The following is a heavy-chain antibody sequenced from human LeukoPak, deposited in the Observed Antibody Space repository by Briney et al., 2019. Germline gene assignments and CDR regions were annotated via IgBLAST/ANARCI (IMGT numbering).Heavy chain of an antibody. D-gene: IGHD2-2*01. CDR1: GFTFSGYV. J-gene: IGHJ4*02. CDR2: ISGSGDST. Sequence: GGSLRLSCAASGFTFSGYVMSWVRRAPGKGLEWVSDISGSGDSTYYADSVKGRFTTSRDNSKNTLYLQMNSLRAEDTAVYYCARDGWYCSSTSCSGLDYWGQGTLVTVSS. CDR3: ARDGWYCSSTSCSGLDY. V-gene: IGHV3-23*01.